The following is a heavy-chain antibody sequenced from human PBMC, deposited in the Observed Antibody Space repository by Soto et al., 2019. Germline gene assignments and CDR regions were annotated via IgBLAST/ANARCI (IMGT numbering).Heavy chain of an antibody. Sequence: GGSLRLSCAASGFTFSSYWMSWVRQAPGKGLEWVANMKQDGSEKYYVDSVKGRFTISRDNAKNSLSLQMNSLRVEDTAVYYCARASLGAFDIWGQGTMVTVSS. CDR2: MKQDGSEK. V-gene: IGHV3-7*01. CDR1: GFTFSSYW. J-gene: IGHJ3*02. CDR3: ARASLGAFDI.